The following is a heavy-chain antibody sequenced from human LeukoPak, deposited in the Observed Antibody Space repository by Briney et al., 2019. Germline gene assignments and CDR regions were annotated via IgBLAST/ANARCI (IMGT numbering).Heavy chain of an antibody. CDR1: GFTFDDYG. Sequence: GGSLRLSCAASGFTFDDYGMSWVRQVPGKGLEWVSGINWNGGSTGYADSVKGRFTISRDNAKNSLYLQLDSLRVEDTALYYCARGIRFLEWLSGFDYWGQGTLVTVSS. CDR2: INWNGGST. V-gene: IGHV3-20*04. J-gene: IGHJ4*02. CDR3: ARGIRFLEWLSGFDY. D-gene: IGHD3-3*01.